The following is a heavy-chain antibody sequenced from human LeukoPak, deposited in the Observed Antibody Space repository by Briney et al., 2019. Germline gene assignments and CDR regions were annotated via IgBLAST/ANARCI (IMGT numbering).Heavy chain of an antibody. J-gene: IGHJ4*02. CDR2: IRSNSYGWTA. Sequence: GGSLRLSCAASGFTFSSYWMSWVRQAPGKGLEWVGFIRSNSYGWTADYAASVKGRFSISRDDSKSIAYLQMNSLKTEDTAVYYCTRDAESRYYDSSGYPYWGQGTLVTVSS. CDR1: GFTFSSYW. V-gene: IGHV3-49*04. D-gene: IGHD3-22*01. CDR3: TRDAESRYYDSSGYPY.